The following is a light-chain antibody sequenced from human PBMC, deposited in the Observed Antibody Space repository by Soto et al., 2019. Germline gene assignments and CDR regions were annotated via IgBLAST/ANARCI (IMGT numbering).Light chain of an antibody. CDR1: QSVNRN. V-gene: IGKV3-15*01. J-gene: IGKJ1*01. CDR3: QQYNEWPRK. Sequence: EIVMTQSPATLYVSPGERATLSCRASQSVNRNLAWYQQKPGQAPRLLIYGASPRATTIPDRFSGSGSGTEFTLTISSLQSEDFAVYYCQQYNEWPRKFGQGTRVEIK. CDR2: GAS.